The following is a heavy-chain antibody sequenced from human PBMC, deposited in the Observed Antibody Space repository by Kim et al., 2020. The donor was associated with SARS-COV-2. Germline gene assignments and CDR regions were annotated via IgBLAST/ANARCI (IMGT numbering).Heavy chain of an antibody. J-gene: IGHJ4*02. CDR2: ISSGSSYT. CDR1: GFTFSDYS. D-gene: IGHD1-26*01. V-gene: IGHV3-11*03. Sequence: GGSLRLSCAGSGFTFSDYSMSWIRQAPGKGLEWVSYISSGSSYTKYADSVKGRFTISRDNAKNSLYLQMNSLRVEDTAVYYCASRSDSGNFFDYLGQGTL. CDR3: ASRSDSGNFFDY.